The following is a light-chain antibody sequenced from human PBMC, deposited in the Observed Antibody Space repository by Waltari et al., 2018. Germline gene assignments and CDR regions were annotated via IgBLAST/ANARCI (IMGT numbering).Light chain of an antibody. CDR1: SSDVF. J-gene: IGLJ1*01. Sequence: QSALTQPRSVSGSPGQSVTISCTGISSDVFVSWYQEHPGKAPKVVIYDVSKRPSGVPERFSGSKSGSTASLTISGLQDEDEADYYCYSYVSGYIYDFGTGTKVTVL. CDR2: DVS. V-gene: IGLV2-11*01. CDR3: YSYVSGYIYD.